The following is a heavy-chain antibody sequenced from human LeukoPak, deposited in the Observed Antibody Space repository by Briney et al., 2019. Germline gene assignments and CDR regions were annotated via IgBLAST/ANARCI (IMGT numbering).Heavy chain of an antibody. V-gene: IGHV1-2*02. D-gene: IGHD4-17*01. CDR1: GYTFTSYD. J-gene: IGHJ4*02. CDR2: INPNSGGT. CDR3: ARVGSYYGDYAGFV. Sequence: ASVKVSCKASGYTFTSYDINWVRQATGQGLEWMGWINPNSGGTNYAQKFQGRVTMTRDTSISTAYMELSRLRSDDTAVYYCARVGSYYGDYAGFVWGQGTLVTVSS.